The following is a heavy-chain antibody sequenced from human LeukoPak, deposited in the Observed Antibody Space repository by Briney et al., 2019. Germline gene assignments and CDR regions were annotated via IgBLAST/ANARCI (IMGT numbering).Heavy chain of an antibody. V-gene: IGHV3-64*01. CDR1: GFTFSSYS. CDR2: ISSNGGRT. CDR3: ARGPTMKADI. Sequence: GGSLRLSCAASGFTFSSYSMNWVRQAPGKGLEFVSAISSNGGRTYYANSVKGRFTISRDNSKNTLYLQMGSLRDEDMAVYYCARGPTMKADIWGQGTMVTVSS. D-gene: IGHD3-22*01. J-gene: IGHJ3*02.